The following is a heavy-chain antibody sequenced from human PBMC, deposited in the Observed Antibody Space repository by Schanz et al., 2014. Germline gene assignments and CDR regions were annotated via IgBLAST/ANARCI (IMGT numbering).Heavy chain of an antibody. Sequence: EVQLVESGGGFVQPGGSLGLSCVVSGFTFSNYAMSWVRQAPGKGLEWVSGFIVDSGNTYYAGSVKGRFSISRDYSKNTLYLQMSSLRAEDTAIYYCAKGMGYCSGGTCYDCYYYGLDVWGQGTTVTVAS. V-gene: IGHV3-23*04. CDR1: GFTFSNYA. CDR2: FIVDSGNT. CDR3: AKGMGYCSGGTCYDCYYYGLDV. D-gene: IGHD2-15*01. J-gene: IGHJ6*02.